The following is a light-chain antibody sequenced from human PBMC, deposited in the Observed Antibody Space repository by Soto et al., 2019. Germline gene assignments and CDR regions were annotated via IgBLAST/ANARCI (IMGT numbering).Light chain of an antibody. V-gene: IGKV3-11*01. CDR2: DAS. Sequence: EILMTQSPATLSLSPGERATLSCRASQSVSSYLAWYQQKPGQAPRLLIYDASNRATGIPARFSGSGSGTDFTLTISSREPEDFAVYYCQQRSNWPPGFGQGTRLEIK. CDR1: QSVSSY. J-gene: IGKJ5*01. CDR3: QQRSNWPPG.